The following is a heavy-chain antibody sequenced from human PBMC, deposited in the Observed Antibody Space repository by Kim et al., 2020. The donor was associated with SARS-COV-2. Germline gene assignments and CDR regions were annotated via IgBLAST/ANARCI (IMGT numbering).Heavy chain of an antibody. V-gene: IGHV4-34*01. CDR2: IDHSGST. Sequence: SETLSLTCAVYGGSFNGYYWSWIRQPPGKGLEWIGEIDHSGSTHHNPSLKSRVSISVDTSKNQFSLKMSSVTAADTGVYYCARGTKPSGHSDYWGQGIL. CDR1: GGSFNGYY. D-gene: IGHD6-19*01. J-gene: IGHJ4*02. CDR3: ARGTKPSGHSDY.